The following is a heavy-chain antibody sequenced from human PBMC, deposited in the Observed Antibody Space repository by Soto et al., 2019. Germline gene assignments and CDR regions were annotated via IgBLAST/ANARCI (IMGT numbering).Heavy chain of an antibody. D-gene: IGHD1-1*01. CDR1: GYDFTTYG. V-gene: IGHV1-18*01. CDR3: VRGRYGDY. J-gene: IGHJ4*02. CDR2: ISAHNGNT. Sequence: QVHLVQSGAEVKKPGASVKVSCKGSGYDFTTYGITWVRQAPGQGLEWMAWISAHNGNTDYAQKLQGRVTVTRDTSTSTAYMELRSLRSDDTAMYYCVRGRYGDYWGQGALVTVSS.